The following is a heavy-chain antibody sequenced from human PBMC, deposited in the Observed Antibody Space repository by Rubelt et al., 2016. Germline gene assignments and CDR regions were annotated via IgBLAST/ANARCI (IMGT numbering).Heavy chain of an antibody. J-gene: IGHJ4*02. D-gene: IGHD6-19*01. V-gene: IGHV3-23*01. Sequence: EVQLLASGGGLAQPGGSLRLSCAASGFTFSNFAMTWVRQAPGKGLEWVSTLSGSGGSTYYADSVKGRFTISRDNSKNTLYLQMNSLRAEDTAIYHCAKGEHEWLVRGIDYWGQGTLVTVSS. CDR1: GFTFSNFA. CDR3: AKGEHEWLVRGIDY. CDR2: LSGSGGST.